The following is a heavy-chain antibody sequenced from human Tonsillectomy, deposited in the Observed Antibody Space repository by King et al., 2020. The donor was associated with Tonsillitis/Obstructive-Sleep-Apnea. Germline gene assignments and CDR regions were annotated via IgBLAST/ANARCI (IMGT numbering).Heavy chain of an antibody. Sequence: QLQESGPGLVKPSETLSLTCTVSGGSISSYYWSWIRQPPGKGLEWIGYFNYSWSTNYNPSLKRRVTIAVDTSKNQFSLKLSSVTAADTAVYYVATSSAGVVVPAANAFDIWGQGTMVTVPS. CDR1: GGSISSYY. V-gene: IGHV4-59*01. CDR3: ATSSAGVVVPAANAFDI. CDR2: FNYSWST. D-gene: IGHD2-2*01. J-gene: IGHJ3*02.